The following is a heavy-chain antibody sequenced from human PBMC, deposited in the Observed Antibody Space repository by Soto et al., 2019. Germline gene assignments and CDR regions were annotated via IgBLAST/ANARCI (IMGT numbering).Heavy chain of an antibody. CDR1: GGSFSGYY. J-gene: IGHJ6*02. Sequence: TLSLTCAVYGGSFSGYYWSWIRQPPGKGLEWIGEINHSGSTNYNPSLKSRVTISVDTSKNQFSLKLSSVTAADTAVYYCARGLVTIFGVYYYGMDVWSQGTTVTVSS. CDR3: ARGLVTIFGVYYYGMDV. D-gene: IGHD3-3*01. CDR2: INHSGST. V-gene: IGHV4-34*01.